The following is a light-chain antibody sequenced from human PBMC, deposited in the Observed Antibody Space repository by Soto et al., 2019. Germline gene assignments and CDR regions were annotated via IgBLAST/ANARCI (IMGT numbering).Light chain of an antibody. Sequence: DIQMTQSPSTLSASVGDRVTITCRASQTISSWLAWYQQKPGKAPTLLIYDASTLERGVPSRFSGTGSGTEFTLSIDSLQPDDFATYYCQQYHTSSITFSQGTRLEIK. CDR3: QQYHTSSIT. CDR2: DAS. CDR1: QTISSW. V-gene: IGKV1-5*01. J-gene: IGKJ5*01.